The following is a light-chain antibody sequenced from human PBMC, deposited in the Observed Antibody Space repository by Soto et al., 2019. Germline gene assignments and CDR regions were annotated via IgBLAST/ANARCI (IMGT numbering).Light chain of an antibody. J-gene: IGKJ1*01. CDR3: LQYYGPPQT. Sequence: DIMLTPSPDSLAVSLGERAAINCKSSQSILYTSSGNNYLAWYQHKPGQPPKLLIYWASTRVSGVPERFSGSGSGTDFTLTISSLQAEDVAVYYCLQYYGPPQTFGQGTKVDIK. CDR2: WAS. CDR1: QSILYTSSGNNY. V-gene: IGKV4-1*01.